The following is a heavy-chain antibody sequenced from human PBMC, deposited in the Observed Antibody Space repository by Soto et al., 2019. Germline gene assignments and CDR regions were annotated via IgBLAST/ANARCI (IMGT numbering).Heavy chain of an antibody. J-gene: IGHJ4*02. V-gene: IGHV3-23*01. CDR1: RFTFSSYA. D-gene: IGHD1-1*01. Sequence: GGSLRLSCAASRFTFSSYAMSWVRQAPGKGLEWVSAISGSGGSTYYAESVKGRFTISRDNSKNTLYLQMNSLRAEDTAVYYCAKKITPPTLQHYYFDYWGQGTLVTVSS. CDR3: AKKITPPTLQHYYFDY. CDR2: ISGSGGST.